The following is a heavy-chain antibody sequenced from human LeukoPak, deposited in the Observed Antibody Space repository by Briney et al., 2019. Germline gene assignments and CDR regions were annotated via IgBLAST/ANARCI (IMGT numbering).Heavy chain of an antibody. CDR1: GGSISSYY. V-gene: IGHV4-4*07. D-gene: IGHD3-10*01. Sequence: SETLSLTCTVSGGSISSYYWSWIRQPAGKGLEWIGRIHSSGGTNYNPSLKTRVTMSVDTSKNQLSLKLSSVTAADTAVYYCARHRAIGSGKFGMDVWGQGTTVTVSS. CDR3: ARHRAIGSGKFGMDV. CDR2: IHSSGGT. J-gene: IGHJ6*02.